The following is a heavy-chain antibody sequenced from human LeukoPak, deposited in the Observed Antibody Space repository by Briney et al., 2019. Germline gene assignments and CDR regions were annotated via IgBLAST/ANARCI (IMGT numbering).Heavy chain of an antibody. CDR1: GFTFSSYA. CDR3: AKGVLRFLEWLRRTDDAFDI. J-gene: IGHJ3*02. D-gene: IGHD3-3*01. V-gene: IGHV3-23*01. Sequence: GGSLRLSCAASGFTFSSYAMSWVRQGPGKGLEWVSAISGSGGSTYYADSVKGRFTISRDNSKNTLYLQMNSLRATDTPVSYCAKGVLRFLEWLRRTDDAFDISGQGTMVTVSS. CDR2: ISGSGGST.